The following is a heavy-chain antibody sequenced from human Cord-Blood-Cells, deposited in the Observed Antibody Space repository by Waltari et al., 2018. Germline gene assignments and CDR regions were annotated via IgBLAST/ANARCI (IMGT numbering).Heavy chain of an antibody. CDR3: ARAIPTRNWNSGFDI. CDR1: GCTFDDYG. D-gene: IGHD1-7*01. V-gene: IGHV3-20*01. Sequence: EVQLVESGGGVVRTGGSLGVSCAASGCTFDDYGMSWVRQAPGKVLEWYSGINWNGGSTGYADSVKGRFTISRDDAKNSLYLQMNSLRAEDTALYHCARAIPTRNWNSGFDIWGQGTMVTVSS. J-gene: IGHJ3*02. CDR2: INWNGGST.